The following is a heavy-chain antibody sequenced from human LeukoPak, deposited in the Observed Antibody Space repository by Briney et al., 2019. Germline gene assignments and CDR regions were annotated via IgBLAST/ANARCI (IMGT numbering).Heavy chain of an antibody. Sequence: SETLPLTCTVSGGSISGYYWNWVRQPADRGLEWIGRLYSSGDTYYNPSLKSRLTMSVDTSKNQFSLKLRSVTAADTAVYYCARGSSGSTKRYYFDSWGQGALVTVPS. V-gene: IGHV4-4*07. D-gene: IGHD6-19*01. J-gene: IGHJ4*02. CDR3: ARGSSGSTKRYYFDS. CDR2: LYSSGDT. CDR1: GGSISGYY.